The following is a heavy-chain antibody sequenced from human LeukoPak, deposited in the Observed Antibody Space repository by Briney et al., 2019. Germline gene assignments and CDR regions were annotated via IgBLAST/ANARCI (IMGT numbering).Heavy chain of an antibody. D-gene: IGHD3-10*01. Sequence: PSQTLSLICTVSGGSISSGNYYWSWIRQPPGKGLEWIGYISYSGSTNYNPSLKSRLTIFVDTSKNQLSLKLSSVTAADTAVYYCARHFTPLYYYGMDVWGQGTTVTVSS. J-gene: IGHJ6*02. V-gene: IGHV4-61*01. CDR2: ISYSGST. CDR1: GGSISSGNYY. CDR3: ARHFTPLYYYGMDV.